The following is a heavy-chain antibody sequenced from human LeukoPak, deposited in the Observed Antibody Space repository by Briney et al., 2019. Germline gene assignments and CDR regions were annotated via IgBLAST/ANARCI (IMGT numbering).Heavy chain of an antibody. Sequence: AGGSLRLSCVASEFTFSSYWMHWVRQAPGEGLVWVSVIISDGSTTLYADSVKGRFTISRDNAKNTLYLQMNSLRAEDTAVYYCAGLRGKITTIDYWGQGTLVTVSS. CDR2: IISDGSTT. D-gene: IGHD4-11*01. V-gene: IGHV3-74*03. J-gene: IGHJ4*02. CDR1: EFTFSSYW. CDR3: AGLRGKITTIDY.